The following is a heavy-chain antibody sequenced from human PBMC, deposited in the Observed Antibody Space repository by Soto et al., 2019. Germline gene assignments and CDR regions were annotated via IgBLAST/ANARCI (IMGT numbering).Heavy chain of an antibody. Sequence: SETLSLTCTVTGDSISSGGYYWIWIRQHPGKGLEWIGYMYHSGFTFYNPSLQSRVTISGDTSKNQFSLKMNSVTAADTAVYYCASAGPSSNSWLQFDPWGHGSLVTVSS. J-gene: IGHJ5*02. CDR2: MYHSGFT. CDR1: GDSISSGGYY. CDR3: ASAGPSSNSWLQFDP. D-gene: IGHD6-13*01. V-gene: IGHV4-31*03.